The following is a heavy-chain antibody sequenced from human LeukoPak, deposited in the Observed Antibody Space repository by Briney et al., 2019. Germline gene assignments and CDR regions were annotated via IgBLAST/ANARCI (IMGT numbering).Heavy chain of an antibody. V-gene: IGHV3-23*01. Sequence: GGSLRLSCAASGFTFSSYAMSWVRQAPGPGLEWVSAICGSGGSTYYADSVKGRFTISRDNSKNTLYLQMNSLIAAAHAAFYCSKARPFDYWGQGTLVTVSS. CDR1: GFTFSSYA. CDR2: ICGSGGST. CDR3: SKARPFDY. J-gene: IGHJ4*02. D-gene: IGHD6-6*01.